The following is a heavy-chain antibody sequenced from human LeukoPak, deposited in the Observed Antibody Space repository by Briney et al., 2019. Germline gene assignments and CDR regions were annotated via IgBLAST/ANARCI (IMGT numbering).Heavy chain of an antibody. CDR1: GGTFSSYA. Sequence: SCKASGGTFSSYAMHWVRQAPGKGLEWVAVISYDGSNKYYADSVKGRFTISRDNSKNTLYLQMNSLRAEDTAVYYCARVEYGILTGYYDYWGQGTLVTVSS. J-gene: IGHJ4*02. V-gene: IGHV3-30-3*01. D-gene: IGHD3-9*01. CDR2: ISYDGSNK. CDR3: ARVEYGILTGYYDY.